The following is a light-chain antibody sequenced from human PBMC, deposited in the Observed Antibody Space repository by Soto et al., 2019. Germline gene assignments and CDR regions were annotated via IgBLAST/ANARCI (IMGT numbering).Light chain of an antibody. J-gene: IGLJ2*01. CDR1: SGHSSYA. V-gene: IGLV4-69*01. Sequence: QSVLTQSPSASASLGASVKLTCTLSSGHSSYAIAWHQQQPEKGPRYLMKLNSDGSHSKGDGIPDRFSGSSSGAERYLTISRLQSEDEADYYCQTWGTGIRLVFGGGTKLTVL. CDR3: QTWGTGIRLV. CDR2: LNSDGSH.